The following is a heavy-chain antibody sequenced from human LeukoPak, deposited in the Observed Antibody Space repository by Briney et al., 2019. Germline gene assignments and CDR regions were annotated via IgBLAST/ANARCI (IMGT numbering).Heavy chain of an antibody. Sequence: SETLSLTCTVSGGSISGYYWSWIRQPPGKGLEWIAYIYYTGSTNYNPSLKNRVTISLDTSKNQFSLKLTSVTAADTAVYYCARLSVVGPHRYFDLWGRGTLVTVSS. CDR1: GGSISGYY. V-gene: IGHV4-59*08. CDR3: ARLSVVGPHRYFDL. CDR2: IYYTGST. J-gene: IGHJ2*01. D-gene: IGHD2-15*01.